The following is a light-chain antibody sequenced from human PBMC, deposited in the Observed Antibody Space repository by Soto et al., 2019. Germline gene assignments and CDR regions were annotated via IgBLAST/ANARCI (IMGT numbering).Light chain of an antibody. CDR1: QSISNY. CDR3: QQSYSTPFT. Sequence: DIQMTQSPSSLSASVGDSVTITCRASQSISNYLNWYQQKPGKAPKLLVYAASSLQSGVPSRFSGSGSGTDFTHTISSLQPEDFATYYRQQSYSTPFTFGPGTKVDIK. J-gene: IGKJ3*01. V-gene: IGKV1-39*01. CDR2: AAS.